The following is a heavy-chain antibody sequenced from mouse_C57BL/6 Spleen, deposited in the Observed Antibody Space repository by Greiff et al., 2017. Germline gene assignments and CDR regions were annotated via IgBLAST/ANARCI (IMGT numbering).Heavy chain of an antibody. CDR2: IHPNSGST. CDR1: GYTFTSYW. Sequence: QVQLQQPGAELVKPGASVKLSCKASGYTFTSYWMHWVKQRPGQGLEWIGMIHPNSGSTNYNEKFKSKATLTVDKSSSTAYMQLSSLTSDDSAVYYCARHYKGYFDVWGTGTTVTVSS. J-gene: IGHJ1*03. D-gene: IGHD1-2*01. CDR3: ARHYKGYFDV. V-gene: IGHV1-64*01.